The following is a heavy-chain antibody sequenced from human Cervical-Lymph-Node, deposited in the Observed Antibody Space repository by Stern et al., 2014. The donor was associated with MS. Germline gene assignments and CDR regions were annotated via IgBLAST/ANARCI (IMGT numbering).Heavy chain of an antibody. CDR2: ISWNSNNI. CDR1: GFTFDDCA. D-gene: IGHD3-16*02. CDR3: AKDISERHYYFDS. V-gene: IGHV3-9*01. Sequence: QLVQSGGGPVQPGRSLRLSCAASGFTFDDCAMHWVRQAPGKGLEWVSVISWNSNNIGYADSVRGRFTISRDNAKNSPYLQMNGLRPEDTALYYCAKDISERHYYFDSWGEGTLVTVSS. J-gene: IGHJ4*02.